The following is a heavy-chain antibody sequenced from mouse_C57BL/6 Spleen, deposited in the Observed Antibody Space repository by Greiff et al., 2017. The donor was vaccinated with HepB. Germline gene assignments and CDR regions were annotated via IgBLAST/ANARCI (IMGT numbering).Heavy chain of an antibody. CDR1: GYTFTSYG. CDR3: ARGGYYGNYEAMDY. D-gene: IGHD2-1*01. J-gene: IGHJ4*01. V-gene: IGHV1-81*01. Sequence: QVQLQQSGAELARPGASVKLSCKASGYTFTSYGISWVKQRTGQGLEWIGEIYPRSGNTYYNEKFKGKATLTADKSSSTAYMELRSLTSEDSAVYFCARGGYYGNYEAMDYWGQGTSVTVSS. CDR2: IYPRSGNT.